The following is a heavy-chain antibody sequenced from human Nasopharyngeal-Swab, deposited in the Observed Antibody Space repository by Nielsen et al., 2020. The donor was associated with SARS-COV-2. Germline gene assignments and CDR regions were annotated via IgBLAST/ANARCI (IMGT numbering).Heavy chain of an antibody. D-gene: IGHD3-16*01. V-gene: IGHV3-30-3*01. J-gene: IGHJ4*02. Sequence: GESLKISCAASGFTFSSYALHWVRQAPGKGLEWVAVISYDGSNKYYADSVKGRFTLSRDNSKNTVYLQMNSLIAEDTAVYYCARDRPHWGFDYWGQGTLVTVSS. CDR2: ISYDGSNK. CDR3: ARDRPHWGFDY. CDR1: GFTFSSYA.